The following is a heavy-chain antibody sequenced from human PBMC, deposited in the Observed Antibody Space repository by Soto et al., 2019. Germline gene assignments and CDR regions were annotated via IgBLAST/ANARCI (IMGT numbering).Heavy chain of an antibody. V-gene: IGHV3-11*01. CDR2: ISIGGTPI. J-gene: IGHJ6*02. Sequence: GGSLRLSCEASGFTFSDYYMSWIRQVPGKGLEWVSYISIGGTPIYYADSVKGRFTISRDNAQNSLYLHMTSLTAEDTALYYYVRGPEELVYYNSIDVWGQGTTVTVSS. CDR3: VRGPEELVYYNSIDV. CDR1: GFTFSDYY. D-gene: IGHD3-10*01.